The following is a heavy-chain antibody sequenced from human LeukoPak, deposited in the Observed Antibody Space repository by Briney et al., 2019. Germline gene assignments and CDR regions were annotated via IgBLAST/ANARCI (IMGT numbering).Heavy chain of an antibody. CDR3: VRYYYGSGSYYNDYYYYYYMDV. Sequence: GGSLRLSCAASGFTFSSYGMHWVRQAPGKGLEWVAFIRYDGSNKYYADSVKGRFTISRDNSKNTLYLQMNSLRAEDTAVYYCVRYYYGSGSYYNDYYYYYYMDVWGKGTTVTVSS. CDR2: IRYDGSNK. CDR1: GFTFSSYG. D-gene: IGHD3-10*01. V-gene: IGHV3-30*02. J-gene: IGHJ6*03.